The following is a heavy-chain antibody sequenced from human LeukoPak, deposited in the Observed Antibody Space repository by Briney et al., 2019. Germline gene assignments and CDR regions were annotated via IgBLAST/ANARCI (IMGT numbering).Heavy chain of an antibody. V-gene: IGHV4-39*01. CDR3: ARIDTVVLPSTMFDY. D-gene: IGHD2-2*01. J-gene: IGHJ4*02. CDR2: INYSGNT. CDR1: GGSISSSSYY. Sequence: PSETLSLTCTVSGGSISSSSYYWGWIRQPPGKGLEWIGSINYSGNTYYNPSLKSRVTISVDTSRSQFSLKLSSVTAADTALYYCARIDTVVLPSTMFDYWGQGTLVTVSS.